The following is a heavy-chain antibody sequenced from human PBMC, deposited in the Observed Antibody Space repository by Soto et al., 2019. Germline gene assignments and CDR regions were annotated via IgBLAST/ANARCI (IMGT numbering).Heavy chain of an antibody. CDR1: GGTFSNYP. CDR2: IIPIFGTV. J-gene: IGHJ2*01. Sequence: QVQLVQSGAEVKKPGSSVKVSCKASGGTFSNYPISWVRQAPGQGLEWMGGIIPIFGTVNYAQEFQGRVTITADECMITAYMERSSLTSEDTAGSYCAGGNHRFLQLWYLDLLGRGTLVTVSS. V-gene: IGHV1-69*12. D-gene: IGHD1-1*01. CDR3: AGGNHRFLQLWYLDL.